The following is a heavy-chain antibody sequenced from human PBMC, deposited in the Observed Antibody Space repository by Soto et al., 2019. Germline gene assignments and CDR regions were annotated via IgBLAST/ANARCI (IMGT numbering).Heavy chain of an antibody. CDR3: ASWKDILTGTDPFDY. D-gene: IGHD3-9*01. V-gene: IGHV3-30*03. J-gene: IGHJ4*02. CDR1: GFTFSSYG. CDR2: ISYDGSNK. Sequence: GGSLRLSCAASGFTFSSYGMHWVRQAPGKGLEWVAVISYDGSNKYYADSVKGRFTISRDNSKNTLYLQMNSLRAEDTAVYYCASWKDILTGTDPFDYWGQGTLVTVSS.